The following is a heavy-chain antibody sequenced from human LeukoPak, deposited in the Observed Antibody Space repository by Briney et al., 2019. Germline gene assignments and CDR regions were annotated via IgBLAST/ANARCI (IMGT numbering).Heavy chain of an antibody. Sequence: PGGSLRLSCAASGFTFDDYGMSWVRQAPGKGLEWVSGINWNGGSTGYADSVKGRFTISRDNAKNSLYLQMNSLRAEDTALYHCARVLSTGPAADYYYYYMDVWGKGTTVTVSS. D-gene: IGHD2-2*01. V-gene: IGHV3-20*01. CDR1: GFTFDDYG. CDR3: ARVLSTGPAADYYYYYMDV. CDR2: INWNGGST. J-gene: IGHJ6*03.